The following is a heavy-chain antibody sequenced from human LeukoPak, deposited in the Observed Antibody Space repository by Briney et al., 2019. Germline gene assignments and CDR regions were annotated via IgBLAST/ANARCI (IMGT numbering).Heavy chain of an antibody. J-gene: IGHJ4*02. D-gene: IGHD3-22*01. CDR2: ISGSGGST. CDR1: GFTFSSYA. V-gene: IGHV3-23*01. CDR3: AKALRPNYYDSSGYPYYFDY. Sequence: PGGSLRLSCAASGFTFSSYAMSWVRQAPGKGLEWVSAISGSGGSTYYADSVKGRFTISRDNSKNTLYLQMNSLRAEDTAVYYCAKALRPNYYDSSGYPYYFDYWGQGTLVTVSS.